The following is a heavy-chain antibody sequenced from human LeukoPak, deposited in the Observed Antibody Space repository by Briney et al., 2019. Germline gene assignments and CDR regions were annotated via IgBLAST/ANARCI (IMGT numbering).Heavy chain of an antibody. Sequence: SVRVSCKASGGTFSSYAISWVRQAPGQGLEWMGGIIPIFGTANYAQKFQGRVTITADESTSTAYMELSSLRSEDTAVYYCATQGRGEQLVEYYFDYWGQGTLVTVSS. CDR1: GGTFSSYA. CDR2: IIPIFGTA. J-gene: IGHJ4*02. V-gene: IGHV1-69*13. D-gene: IGHD6-13*01. CDR3: ATQGRGEQLVEYYFDY.